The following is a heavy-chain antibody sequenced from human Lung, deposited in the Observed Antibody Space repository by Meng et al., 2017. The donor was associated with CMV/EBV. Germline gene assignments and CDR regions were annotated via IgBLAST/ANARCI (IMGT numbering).Heavy chain of an antibody. Sequence: SVKVSCKASGGSLSDYAISWVRQAPGQGLEWMGGIIPIFGTTNYAQKFQGRVTITTDESATTAYMDLSSLRSEDTAVFYCARGPSTSYDTSRGLHPWGQGHXVTVSS. CDR3: ARGPSTSYDTSRGLHP. CDR1: GGSLSDYA. D-gene: IGHD3-22*01. J-gene: IGHJ5*02. V-gene: IGHV1-69*05. CDR2: IIPIFGTT.